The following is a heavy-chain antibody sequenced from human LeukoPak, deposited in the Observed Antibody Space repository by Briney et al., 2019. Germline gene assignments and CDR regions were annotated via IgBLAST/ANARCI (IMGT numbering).Heavy chain of an antibody. J-gene: IGHJ4*02. D-gene: IGHD1-1*01. CDR3: ARDLVWNDFEGEEGGQDY. CDR2: ISASGGST. V-gene: IGHV3-23*01. CDR1: GFTFSNFA. Sequence: GGSLRLSCAASGFTFSNFAMSWVRQAPGKGLEWVSVISASGGSTYYADSVKGRFTISRDNPKNTLYLQMNSLRAEDTAVYYCARDLVWNDFEGEEGGQDYWGQGTLVTVSS.